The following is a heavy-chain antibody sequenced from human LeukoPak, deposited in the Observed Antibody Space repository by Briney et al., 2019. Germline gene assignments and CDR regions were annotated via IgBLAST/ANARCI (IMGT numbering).Heavy chain of an antibody. CDR2: INPNSGDT. V-gene: IGHV1-2*02. J-gene: IGHJ5*02. D-gene: IGHD2-21*02. CDR1: GYTFTGYS. Sequence: GASVMVSCKASGYTFTGYSIHWVRQAPGQGLEWMGCINPNSGDTNYPQKFQDSVTLSRDTSISTAYMELTDLRSDDTAMYYCARPNGDYYNWFDPWGQGTLVTVSS. CDR3: ARPNGDYYNWFDP.